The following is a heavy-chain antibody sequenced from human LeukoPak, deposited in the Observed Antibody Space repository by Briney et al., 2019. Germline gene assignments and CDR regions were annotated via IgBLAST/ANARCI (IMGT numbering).Heavy chain of an antibody. D-gene: IGHD2-2*01. J-gene: IGHJ5*02. CDR2: ISSSSSYI. CDR3: ARGYCSSTSCPGVFDR. Sequence: GGSLRLSCAASGFTFSSYSMTWVRQAPGKGLEWVSSISSSSSYIYYADSVKGRFTISRDNAKNSLYLQMNSLRAEDTAVYYCARGYCSSTSCPGVFDRWGQGTLVTVSS. V-gene: IGHV3-21*01. CDR1: GFTFSSYS.